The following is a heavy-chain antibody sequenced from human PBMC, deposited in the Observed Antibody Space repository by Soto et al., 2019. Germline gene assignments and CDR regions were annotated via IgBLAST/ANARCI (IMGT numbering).Heavy chain of an antibody. CDR1: GYSFTSYW. D-gene: IGHD4-4*01. CDR2: IYPGDSDT. J-gene: IGHJ6*02. CDR3: ARPMTTVTHYYYYGMDV. Sequence: GESLKISCKGSGYSFTSYWIGWVRQMPGKGLEWMGIIYPGDSDTRYSPSFQGQVTISADKSISTAYLQWSSLKASDTAMYYCARPMTTVTHYYYYGMDVCGQGTTVTVSS. V-gene: IGHV5-51*01.